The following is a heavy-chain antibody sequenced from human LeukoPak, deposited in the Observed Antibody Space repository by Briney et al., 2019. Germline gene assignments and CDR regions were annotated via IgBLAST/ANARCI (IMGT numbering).Heavy chain of an antibody. D-gene: IGHD2-2*01. CDR2: ISYSGST. CDR3: VRWYCSRTSCYLDY. V-gene: IGHV4-59*01. Sequence: GSLRLSCAASGFTFGSYAMNWVRQAPGKGLEWIGYISYSGSTNYNPSLKSRVTILVDTSKNQFSLKLSSVTAADTAVYYCVRWYCSRTSCYLDYWGQGTLVTVSS. CDR1: GFTFGSYA. J-gene: IGHJ4*02.